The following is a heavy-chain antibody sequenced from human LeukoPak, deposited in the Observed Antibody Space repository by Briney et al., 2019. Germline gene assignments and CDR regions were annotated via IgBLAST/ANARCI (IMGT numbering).Heavy chain of an antibody. CDR1: GGTFSSYA. Sequence: ASVKVSCKASGGTFSSYAISWVRQAPGQGLEWMGGIIPIFGTANYAQKFQGRVTMTTDTSTSTAYMELRSLRSDDTAVYYCARDSRYYYDSSGYYDPDFDYWGQEPWSPSPQ. CDR2: IIPIFGTA. CDR3: ARDSRYYYDSSGYYDPDFDY. D-gene: IGHD3-22*01. J-gene: IGHJ4*01. V-gene: IGHV1-69*05.